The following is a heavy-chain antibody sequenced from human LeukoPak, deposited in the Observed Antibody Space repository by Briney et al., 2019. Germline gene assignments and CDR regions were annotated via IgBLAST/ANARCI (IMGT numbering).Heavy chain of an antibody. CDR3: ARDRFGGGFDY. Sequence: GGSLRLSCAASGFTFNTYSMSWVRQAPGKGLEWVSYISSSGSTIYYADSVKGRFTISRDNAKNSLYLQMNSLRAEDTAVYYCARDRFGGGFDYWGQGTLVTVSS. D-gene: IGHD2-15*01. J-gene: IGHJ4*02. CDR2: ISSSGSTI. V-gene: IGHV3-48*04. CDR1: GFTFNTYS.